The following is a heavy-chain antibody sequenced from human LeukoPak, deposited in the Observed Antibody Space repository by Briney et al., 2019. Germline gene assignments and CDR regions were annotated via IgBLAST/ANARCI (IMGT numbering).Heavy chain of an antibody. CDR3: ARGTSYYYDSSGSVDY. CDR1: GGSISSSSYY. Sequence: SETLSLTCTVSGGSISSSSYYWGWLRQPPGKGLEWIGSIYYSGSTYYNPSLKSRVTISVDTSKNQFSLKLSSVTAADTAVYYCARGTSYYYDSSGSVDYWGQGTLVTVSS. J-gene: IGHJ4*02. V-gene: IGHV4-39*07. D-gene: IGHD3-22*01. CDR2: IYYSGST.